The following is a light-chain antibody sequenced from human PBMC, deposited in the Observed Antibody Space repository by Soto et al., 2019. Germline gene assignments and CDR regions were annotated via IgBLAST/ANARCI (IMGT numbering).Light chain of an antibody. CDR2: GAS. Sequence: EILMTQSPATLSVSPGERPTLSCRAIQGVSSTLAWYQQKPGQPPRLLIYGASTRATGIPARFSGSGSGTEFTLTISSLQSEDFAVYYCQQYNNWPRTFGQGTKVEIK. V-gene: IGKV3-15*01. CDR1: QGVSST. CDR3: QQYNNWPRT. J-gene: IGKJ1*01.